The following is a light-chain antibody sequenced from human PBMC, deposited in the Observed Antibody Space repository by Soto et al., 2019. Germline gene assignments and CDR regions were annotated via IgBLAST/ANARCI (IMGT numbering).Light chain of an antibody. CDR1: QSISSY. J-gene: IGKJ5*01. CDR3: QQYGSSPPIT. Sequence: DIQMTQSPSSLSASVGDRVTITCRASQSISSYLNWYQQKPGKAPKLLIYAASTLQSGVPSRFSGSGSGTDFTLTISCLQSEDFAVYYCQQYGSSPPITFGQGTRLEI. V-gene: IGKV1-39*01. CDR2: AAS.